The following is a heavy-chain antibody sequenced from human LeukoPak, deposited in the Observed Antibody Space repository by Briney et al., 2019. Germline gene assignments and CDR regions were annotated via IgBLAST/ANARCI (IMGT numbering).Heavy chain of an antibody. CDR1: GGSISSYY. CDR3: ARDSSGWYIGPPDY. V-gene: IGHV4-4*07. D-gene: IGHD6-19*01. CDR2: IHTSGST. Sequence: SETLSLTCTVSGGSISSYYWSWIRQPAGKGLEWIGRIHTSGSTNYNPSLKSRVTMSVDTSKNQFSLKLSSVTAADTAVYYCARDSSGWYIGPPDYWGQGTLVTVSS. J-gene: IGHJ4*02.